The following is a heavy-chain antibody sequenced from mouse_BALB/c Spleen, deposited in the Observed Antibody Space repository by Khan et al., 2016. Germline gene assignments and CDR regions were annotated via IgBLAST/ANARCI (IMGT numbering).Heavy chain of an antibody. V-gene: IGHV3-2*02. CDR2: ISYSGST. J-gene: IGHJ2*01. CDR1: GYSITSDYA. CDR3: ARRGIITTVVEDY. D-gene: IGHD1-1*01. Sequence: EVQLQESGPGLVKPSQSLSLTCTVTGYSITSDYAWNWIRQFPGNKLEWMGYISYSGSTSYNPSLKSRISITRDTSKNQFFLQLNSVTTEDTATYYGARRGIITTVVEDYWGQGTTLTVSS.